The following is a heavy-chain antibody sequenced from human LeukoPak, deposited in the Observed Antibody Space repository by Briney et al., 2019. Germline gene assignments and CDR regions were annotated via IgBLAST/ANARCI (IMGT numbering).Heavy chain of an antibody. J-gene: IGHJ4*02. CDR2: IGGSGTTT. D-gene: IGHD3-10*01. CDR1: GFIFSIFA. Sequence: GGSLRLSCAASGFIFSIFAINWVRQAPGKGLEWVSGIGGSGTTTYYADSVKGRFTISRDNSKNTVFLQLSSLSAEDTALYYCARGRGGSGNYYFYYWGQGTLVSASS. CDR3: ARGRGGSGNYYFYY. V-gene: IGHV3-23*01.